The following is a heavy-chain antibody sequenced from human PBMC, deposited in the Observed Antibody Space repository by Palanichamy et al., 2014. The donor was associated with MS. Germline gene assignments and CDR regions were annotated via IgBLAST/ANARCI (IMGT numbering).Heavy chain of an antibody. D-gene: IGHD3-9*01. J-gene: IGHJ6*03. CDR1: GFTFSSYW. V-gene: IGHV3-7*01. CDR3: ARDVGYAILSHYYYMDV. CDR2: IKQDGSER. Sequence: EVQLVESGGGLVQPGGSLRLSCAASGFTFSSYWMSWVRQAPGKGLEWVANIKQDGSERYYVDSVKGRFTISRDNAKNSLYLQMTSLRVEDTAVYYCARDVGYAILSHYYYMDVWGKGTTVTVSS.